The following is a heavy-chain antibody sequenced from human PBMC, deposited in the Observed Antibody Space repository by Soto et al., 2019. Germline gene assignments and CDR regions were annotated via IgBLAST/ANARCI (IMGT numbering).Heavy chain of an antibody. Sequence: QVQLQESGPGLVKPSGTLSLTCAVSGGSFTSNNWLTWVRQPPGQGLEWIGEIYRTGSTNYNPSLKSRVTISLDKSEHQFSLKVTSLTAADTAVYYCASRDPGTSVDYWGQGTLVTVSS. V-gene: IGHV4-4*02. D-gene: IGHD1-7*01. J-gene: IGHJ4*02. CDR1: GGSFTSNNW. CDR3: ASRDPGTSVDY. CDR2: IYRTGST.